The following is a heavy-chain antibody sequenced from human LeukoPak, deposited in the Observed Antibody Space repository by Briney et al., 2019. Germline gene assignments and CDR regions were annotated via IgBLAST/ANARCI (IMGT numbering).Heavy chain of an antibody. Sequence: QSGGSLRLSCAASGFTFSSYSMNWVRQAPGKGLEWVSGSSGSGGSTYYADSVKGRFTISRDNSKNTLYLQMNSLRAEDTAVYYCARDDCSSTSCQGTDYWGQGALVTVSS. CDR3: ARDDCSSTSCQGTDY. D-gene: IGHD2-2*01. CDR2: SSGSGGST. V-gene: IGHV3-23*01. CDR1: GFTFSSYS. J-gene: IGHJ4*02.